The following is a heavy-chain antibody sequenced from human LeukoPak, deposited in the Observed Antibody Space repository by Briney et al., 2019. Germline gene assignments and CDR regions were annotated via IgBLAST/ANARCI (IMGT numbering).Heavy chain of an antibody. Sequence: GRSLRLSCAASGFTFSSYGIHWVRQAPGKGLEWVAVVWYDGSEKYYADSVKGRFTISRDNSKNTLYLQMNSLRAEGTAIYYCARDRGDPDYYFDQWGQGTLVTVSS. D-gene: IGHD7-27*01. CDR2: VWYDGSEK. CDR3: ARDRGDPDYYFDQ. CDR1: GFTFSSYG. V-gene: IGHV3-33*01. J-gene: IGHJ4*02.